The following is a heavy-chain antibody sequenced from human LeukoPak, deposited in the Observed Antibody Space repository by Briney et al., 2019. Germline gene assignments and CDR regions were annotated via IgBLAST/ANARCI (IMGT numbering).Heavy chain of an antibody. CDR2: ISGSGGST. J-gene: IGHJ4*02. Sequence: GGSLRLSCAASGFTFSSYAMSWVRQAPGKGLEWVSAISGSGGSTYYADSVKGRFTISRDNSKNTLYLQMNSRRAEDTAVYYCAKVLSITMIVVSKDTGFDYWGQGTLVTVSS. CDR1: GFTFSSYA. V-gene: IGHV3-23*01. CDR3: AKVLSITMIVVSKDTGFDY. D-gene: IGHD3-22*01.